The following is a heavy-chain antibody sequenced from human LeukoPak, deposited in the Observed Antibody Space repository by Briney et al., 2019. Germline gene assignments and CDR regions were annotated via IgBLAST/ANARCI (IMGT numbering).Heavy chain of an antibody. J-gene: IGHJ4*02. CDR1: GYSFTSNW. CDR2: IFPGDSDT. CDR3: ARLDSSSWYY. V-gene: IGHV5-51*01. Sequence: GESLKISCKRSGYSFTSNWIGWVRQMPGKGLEWMGIIFPGDSDTRYSPAFQGQVTISADKSISTAYLQWSSLKASDTAMYYCARLDSSSWYYWGQGTRVSVSS. D-gene: IGHD6-13*01.